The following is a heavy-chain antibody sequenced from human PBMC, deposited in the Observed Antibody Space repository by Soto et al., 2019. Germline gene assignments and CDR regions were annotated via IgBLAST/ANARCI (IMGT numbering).Heavy chain of an antibody. J-gene: IGHJ4*02. V-gene: IGHV4-39*01. CDR2: IYHSGRT. CDR3: ARQRTTVVTQAYFDY. D-gene: IGHD2-21*02. CDR1: GESISSSSYY. Sequence: SETLSLTCIVSGESISSSSYYWGWIRQPPGKGLEWIGSIYHSGRTYYNPSLKSRVSISVDTSKNQFSLKLSSVTAADTALYYCARQRTTVVTQAYFDYWGQGALVT.